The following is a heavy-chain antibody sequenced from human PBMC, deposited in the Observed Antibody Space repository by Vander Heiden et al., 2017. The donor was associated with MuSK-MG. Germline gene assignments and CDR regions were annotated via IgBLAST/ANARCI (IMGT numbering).Heavy chain of an antibody. V-gene: IGHV4-59*01. J-gene: IGHJ3*02. CDR1: GCSISSYY. Sequence: QVQLQESGPGLVKPSETLSLTCTVSGCSISSYYGSWIRQPPGKGLGWIGYIYYSGSTNYNPSLKSRVTISVDTSKNQFSLKLSSVTAADTAVYYCARGYYDFWSGHRGDAFDIWGQGTMVTVSS. CDR2: IYYSGST. D-gene: IGHD3-3*01. CDR3: ARGYYDFWSGHRGDAFDI.